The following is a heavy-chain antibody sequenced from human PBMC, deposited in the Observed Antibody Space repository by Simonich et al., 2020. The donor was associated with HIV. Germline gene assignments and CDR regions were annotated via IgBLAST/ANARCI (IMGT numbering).Heavy chain of an antibody. Sequence: QVQLVQSGVEVKKPGASVKVSGKAAGYTFTSYVITWVRQAPGKGLEWMGWITAYNGNTNYAQKFQGRVTMTADTSTTTASMELRSLISDDTAVYYCARGLDYYFDYWGQGTLVTVSS. CDR3: ARGLDYYFDY. CDR1: GYTFTSYV. J-gene: IGHJ4*02. D-gene: IGHD5-12*01. V-gene: IGHV1-18*01. CDR2: ITAYNGNT.